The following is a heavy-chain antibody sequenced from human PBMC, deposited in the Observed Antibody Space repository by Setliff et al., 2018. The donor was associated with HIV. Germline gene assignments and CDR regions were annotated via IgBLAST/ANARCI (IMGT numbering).Heavy chain of an antibody. Sequence: SETLSLTCTVSGGSISSGSYYWSWVRQPAGKGLEWIGRIHTSGSTNYNPSLKSRVTISVDTSKNQFSLKLSSVTAADTAVYYCARAPFYYGSGSYQTFDYWGQGTLVTVSS. J-gene: IGHJ4*02. CDR2: IHTSGST. V-gene: IGHV4-61*02. CDR1: GGSISSGSYY. D-gene: IGHD3-10*01. CDR3: ARAPFYYGSGSYQTFDY.